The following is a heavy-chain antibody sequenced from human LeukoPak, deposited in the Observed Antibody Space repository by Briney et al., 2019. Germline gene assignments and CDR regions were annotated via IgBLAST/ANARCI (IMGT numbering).Heavy chain of an antibody. J-gene: IGHJ4*02. CDR2: ISSSSSYT. D-gene: IGHD3/OR15-3a*01. V-gene: IGHV3-11*06. Sequence: GGYLRLSCAASGFTFSDYYMSWIRQAPGKGLEWVSYISSSSSYTNYADSVKGRFTISRDNAKNSLYLQMNSLRAEDTAVYYCARAGTGYFTVGGNFDYWGQGTLVTVSS. CDR3: ARAGTGYFTVGGNFDY. CDR1: GFTFSDYY.